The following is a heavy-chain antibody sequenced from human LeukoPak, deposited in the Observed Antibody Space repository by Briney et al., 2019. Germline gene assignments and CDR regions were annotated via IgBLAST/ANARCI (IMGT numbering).Heavy chain of an antibody. V-gene: IGHV4-4*07. CDR2: IYTSGST. J-gene: IGHJ6*02. D-gene: IGHD6-13*01. CDR3: ARDRSSSWYDYYYGMDV. CDR1: GGSISSYY. Sequence: SETLSLTCTVSGGSISSYYWSWIRQPAGKGLEWIGRIYTSGSTNYNLSLKSRVTMSVDTSKNQFSLKLSSVTAADTAVYYCARDRSSSWYDYYYGMDVWGQGTTVTVSS.